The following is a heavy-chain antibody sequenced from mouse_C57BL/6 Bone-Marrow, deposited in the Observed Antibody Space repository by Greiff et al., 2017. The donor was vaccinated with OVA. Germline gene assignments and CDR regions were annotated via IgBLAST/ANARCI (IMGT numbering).Heavy chain of an antibody. J-gene: IGHJ2*01. CDR3: ARDGNYGYYFDY. D-gene: IGHD2-1*01. CDR2: IDPSASYT. CDR1: GYTFTSYW. Sequence: QVQLQQPGAELVKPGASVKLSCKASGYTFTSYWMQWVKQRPGQGLEWIGEIDPSASYTNYNQKFKGKATLTVDTSSSTAYMQLSSLTSEDSAVYYCARDGNYGYYFDYWGQGTTLTVSS. V-gene: IGHV1-50*01.